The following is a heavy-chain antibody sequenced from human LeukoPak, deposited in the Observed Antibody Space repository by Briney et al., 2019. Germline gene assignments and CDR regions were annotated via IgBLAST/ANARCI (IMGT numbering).Heavy chain of an antibody. CDR3: GSSSSGYYYPDY. CDR1: GFTFSSYW. J-gene: IGHJ4*02. CDR2: VKQDGSEK. Sequence: GGSLRLSCAASGFTFSSYWMSWVCQAPRPGQERVANVKQDGSEKYYVDPVKRRFTISSDNAKNNLYLQMNSARAEDTAVYYCGSSSSGYYYPDYRGQGTLVTVSS. D-gene: IGHD3-22*01. V-gene: IGHV3-7*02.